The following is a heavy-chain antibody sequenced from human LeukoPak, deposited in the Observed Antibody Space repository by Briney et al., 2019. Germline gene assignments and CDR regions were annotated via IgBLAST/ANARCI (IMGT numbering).Heavy chain of an antibody. Sequence: PGGSLRLSCAASGFTFSSYGMHWVRQAPGKGLEWVAVIWYGESNKYYADSVKGRFTISRDNSKNTLYLQMNSLRAEDTAVYYCAKGASLEWELPDYWGQGTLVTVSS. CDR2: IWYGESNK. J-gene: IGHJ4*02. CDR1: GFTFSSYG. V-gene: IGHV3-30*02. D-gene: IGHD1-26*01. CDR3: AKGASLEWELPDY.